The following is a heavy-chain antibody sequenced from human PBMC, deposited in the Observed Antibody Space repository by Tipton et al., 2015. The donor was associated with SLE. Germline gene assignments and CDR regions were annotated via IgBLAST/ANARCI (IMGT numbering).Heavy chain of an antibody. D-gene: IGHD3-10*01. V-gene: IGHV4-39*01. CDR1: GGSISSSSSYY. CDR2: IYHSGNT. Sequence: TLSLTCTVSGGSISSSSSYYWGWIRQPPGKGLEWIGSIYHSGNTYYNPSLKSRVTISGDTSKNQFSLKLNSVTAADTAVYYCASLLWFRDLFSDWFDPWGPGSLVPVSS. J-gene: IGHJ5*02. CDR3: ASLLWFRDLFSDWFDP.